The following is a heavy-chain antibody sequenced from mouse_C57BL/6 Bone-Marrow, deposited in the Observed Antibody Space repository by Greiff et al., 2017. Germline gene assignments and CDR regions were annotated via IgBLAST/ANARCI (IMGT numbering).Heavy chain of an antibody. D-gene: IGHD2-4*01. J-gene: IGHJ3*01. V-gene: IGHV1-7*01. CDR3: ASCDYDLAWVAY. CDR2: INPSSGYT. CDR1: GYTFTSYW. Sequence: VHLVESGAELAKPGASVKLSCKASGYTFTSYWMPWVKQRPGQGLEWIGYINPSSGYTKYNQKFKDKATLTADKSSSTTYMQLSSLTYEDSAVYYCASCDYDLAWVAYWGQGTLVTVSA.